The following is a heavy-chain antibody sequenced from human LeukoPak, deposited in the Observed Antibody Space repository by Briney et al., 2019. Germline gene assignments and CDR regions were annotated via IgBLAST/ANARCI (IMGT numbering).Heavy chain of an antibody. Sequence: GGSLRLSCAASGFTFSSDAMSWVRQAPGKGLEWVSAISGSGGSTYYADSVKGRFTISRDNSKNTLYLQMNSLRAEDTAVYYCAKVPRLSVVNFDYWGQGTLVTVSS. D-gene: IGHD4-23*01. V-gene: IGHV3-23*01. CDR1: GFTFSSDA. J-gene: IGHJ4*02. CDR3: AKVPRLSVVNFDY. CDR2: ISGSGGST.